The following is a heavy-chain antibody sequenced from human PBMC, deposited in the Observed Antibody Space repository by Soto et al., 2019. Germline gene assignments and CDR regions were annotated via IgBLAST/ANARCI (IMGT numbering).Heavy chain of an antibody. D-gene: IGHD5-12*01. CDR1: GFSLSTSGVG. J-gene: IGHJ4*02. Sequence: SGPTLVNPTQTLTLTCTFSGFSLSTSGVGVGWIRQPPGKALEWLALIYWDDDKRYSPSLKSRLTITKDTSKNQVVLTMTNMDPVDTATYYCAHIGLPPEDVDIVATMMPDYWGQGTLVTVSS. V-gene: IGHV2-5*02. CDR2: IYWDDDK. CDR3: AHIGLPPEDVDIVATMMPDY.